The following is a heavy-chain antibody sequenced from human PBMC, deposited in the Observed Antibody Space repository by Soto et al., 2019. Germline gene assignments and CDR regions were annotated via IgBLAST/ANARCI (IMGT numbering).Heavy chain of an antibody. Sequence: PSETLSLTCTVSGYSIRSGSYWGWIRQPPGKGPEWIASIYHGGTTFYNPSLKSRVTISVDTSNNQFSLKLTSVTAADTAVYYCAGVHVMVVAGSTFDYCGHGTLVTVSS. V-gene: IGHV4-38-2*02. J-gene: IGHJ4*01. CDR2: IYHGGTT. D-gene: IGHD6-19*01. CDR1: GYSIRSGSY. CDR3: AGVHVMVVAGSTFDY.